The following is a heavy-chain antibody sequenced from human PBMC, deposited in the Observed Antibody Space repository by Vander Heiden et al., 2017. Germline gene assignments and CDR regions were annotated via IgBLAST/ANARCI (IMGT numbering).Heavy chain of an antibody. J-gene: IGHJ4*02. D-gene: IGHD1-26*01. CDR2: INPSGGST. V-gene: IGHV1-46*01. CDR1: GYTFTSYY. CDR3: AREAWWELLKGYFDY. Sequence: QVQLAQSGAEVKKPGASVKVSCKASGYTFTSYYMHWVRQAPGQGLEWMGIINPSGGSTSYAQKFQGRVTMTRDTSTSTVYMELSSLRSEDTAVYYCAREAWWELLKGYFDYWGQGTLVTVSS.